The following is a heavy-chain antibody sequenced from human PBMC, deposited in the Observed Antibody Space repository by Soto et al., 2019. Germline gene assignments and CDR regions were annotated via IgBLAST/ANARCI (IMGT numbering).Heavy chain of an antibody. Sequence: PGGSLRLSCAASGFTFSSYSMNWVRQAPGKGLEWVSYISSSSSTIYYADSVKGRFTISRDNAKNLLFPQMSSLRAEDTAVYFCARDVYSGTWTTEEDVWGQGTTVTVSS. D-gene: IGHD5-12*01. V-gene: IGHV3-48*01. CDR2: ISSSSSTI. CDR1: GFTFSSYS. CDR3: ARDVYSGTWTTEEDV. J-gene: IGHJ6*02.